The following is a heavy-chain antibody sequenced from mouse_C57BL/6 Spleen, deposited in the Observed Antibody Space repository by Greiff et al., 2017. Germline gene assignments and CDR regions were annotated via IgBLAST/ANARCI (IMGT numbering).Heavy chain of an antibody. J-gene: IGHJ3*01. CDR3: ARSTPLDSSGYPFAY. Sequence: QVQLQQSGPELVKPGASVKISCKASGYAFSSSWMNWVKQRPGKGLEWIGRLYPGDGDTNYNGKFKGKATLTADKSSSTAYMQLSSLTAEDSAVYCCARSTPLDSSGYPFAYWGQGTLVTVSA. CDR2: LYPGDGDT. V-gene: IGHV1-82*01. CDR1: GYAFSSSW. D-gene: IGHD3-2*02.